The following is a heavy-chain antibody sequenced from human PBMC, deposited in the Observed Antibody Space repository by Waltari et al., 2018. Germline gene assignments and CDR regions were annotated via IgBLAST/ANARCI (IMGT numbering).Heavy chain of an antibody. V-gene: IGHV3-23*01. CDR1: GFTFSSYS. Sequence: EVQLLESGGGLVQPGGSLRLSCAASGFTFSSYSMSWFRQAPGKGLEWVSAISGRGGSTYYADSVKGRFTISRDNSKNTLYLQMNSLRVEDTAVYYCAKKPAAPYYFDYWGQGTLVTVSS. CDR2: ISGRGGST. CDR3: AKKPAAPYYFDY. J-gene: IGHJ4*02. D-gene: IGHD2-2*01.